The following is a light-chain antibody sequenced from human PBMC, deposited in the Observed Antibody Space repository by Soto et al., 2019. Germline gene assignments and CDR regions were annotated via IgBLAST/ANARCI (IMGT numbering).Light chain of an antibody. V-gene: IGKV3-20*01. CDR1: QSVSSNY. CDR3: QHYGTSPLT. J-gene: IGKJ4*01. Sequence: LTQSPGTLSLSPGERATLSRRASQSVSSNYLAWYQQKPGQAPRLLISGASIRAAGIPDRVSGSGSGTDFTLTISRLEPEDFAVYYCQHYGTSPLTFGGGTKVDIK. CDR2: GAS.